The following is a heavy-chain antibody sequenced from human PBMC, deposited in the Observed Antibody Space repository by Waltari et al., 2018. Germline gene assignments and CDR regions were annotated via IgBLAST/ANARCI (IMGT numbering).Heavy chain of an antibody. D-gene: IGHD3-3*01. Sequence: QVQLVQSGAEVKKPGASVKVSCKVSGYTLTELSRHWVRQAPGKGLEWMGGFDPEDGETIYAQKFQGRVTMTEDTSTDTAYMELSSLRSEDTAVYYCARGRQYYDFWSGYRGDAFDIWGQGTMVTVSS. CDR3: ARGRQYYDFWSGYRGDAFDI. J-gene: IGHJ3*02. CDR2: FDPEDGET. V-gene: IGHV1-24*01. CDR1: GYTLTELS.